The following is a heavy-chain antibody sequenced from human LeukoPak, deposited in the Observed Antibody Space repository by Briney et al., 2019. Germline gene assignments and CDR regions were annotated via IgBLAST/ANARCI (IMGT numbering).Heavy chain of an antibody. J-gene: IGHJ4*02. Sequence: PSETLSLTCTASGGSTTNTNYYWGWIRQSPGKGLEWIGSIFYSGSSYCNPSLKSRVTISADTSRNQFSLKLNSVTAADTALYYCARHRRIAGVTCDYFDYWGQGTLVTVSS. CDR1: GGSTTNTNYY. CDR2: IFYSGSS. D-gene: IGHD1-26*01. V-gene: IGHV4-39*01. CDR3: ARHRRIAGVTCDYFDY.